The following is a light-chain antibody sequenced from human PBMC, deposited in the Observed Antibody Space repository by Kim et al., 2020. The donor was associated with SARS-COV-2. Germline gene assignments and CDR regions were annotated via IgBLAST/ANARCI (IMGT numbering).Light chain of an antibody. V-gene: IGKV1-5*03. CDR3: QQYNSYRA. CDR1: QNIGNS. Sequence: DIQMTQSPSTLSAFIGDRVTITCRASQNIGNSLAWYQQAPGKVPKVLIYKASVLESGVPSRFSGTGSGTEFALTITSLQPDDFATYYCQQYNSYRAFGQGTKVDIK. J-gene: IGKJ1*01. CDR2: KAS.